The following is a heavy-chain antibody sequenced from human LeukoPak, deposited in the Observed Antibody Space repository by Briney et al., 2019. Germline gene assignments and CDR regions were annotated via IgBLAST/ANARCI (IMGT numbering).Heavy chain of an antibody. J-gene: IGHJ4*02. CDR1: QFRFPFSHYG. Sequence: GGSLTLSCVASQFRFPFSHYGMHWVRQAPGRGLEWVAVIWSDGTNQYYADSVKGRFTISRDNSKNTVYLQMSSLRAEDTAVYFCAKDAQRGFDCSNSLEYWGQGTLVTVSS. CDR2: IWSDGTNQ. CDR3: AKDAQRGFDCSNSLEY. D-gene: IGHD4-11*01. V-gene: IGHV3-33*06.